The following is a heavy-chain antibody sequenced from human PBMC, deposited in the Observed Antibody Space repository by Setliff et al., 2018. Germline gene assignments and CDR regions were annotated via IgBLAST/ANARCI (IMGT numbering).Heavy chain of an antibody. D-gene: IGHD2-21*02. CDR3: ARALHCAAGDCYPFGLAFDI. V-gene: IGHV4-59*01. CDR1: GFTFDDYG. Sequence: GSLRLSCAASGFTFDDYGMSWVRQAPGKGLEWIGNIYYSGSTDYNPSLKSRVTISVDTSKNQFSLRLTSVTAADTAVYYCARALHCAAGDCYPFGLAFDIWGQGTKVTVSS. CDR2: IYYSGST. J-gene: IGHJ3*02.